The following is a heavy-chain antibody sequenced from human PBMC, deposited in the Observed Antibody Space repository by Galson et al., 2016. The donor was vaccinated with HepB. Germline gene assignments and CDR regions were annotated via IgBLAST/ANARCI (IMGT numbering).Heavy chain of an antibody. CDR1: GFTVSSSY. Sequence: SLRLSCAASGFTVSSSYMSWVRQAPGKGLEWVSVIYSGGTTHYSDSVKRRFTISRDNSKNTLYLQMNSLRAEDTAVYYCAKDLIAVAGYYFDSWGQGTLVTVSS. J-gene: IGHJ4*02. CDR2: IYSGGTT. V-gene: IGHV3-66*01. D-gene: IGHD6-19*01. CDR3: AKDLIAVAGYYFDS.